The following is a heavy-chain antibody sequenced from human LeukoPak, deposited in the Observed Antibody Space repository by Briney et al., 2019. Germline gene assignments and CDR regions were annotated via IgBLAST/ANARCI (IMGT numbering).Heavy chain of an antibody. J-gene: IGHJ3*02. CDR1: GFTFSIYA. CDR3: ARDIASIAVAGTGAFDI. V-gene: IGHV3-23*01. D-gene: IGHD6-19*01. CDR2: ISATGTTT. Sequence: GGSLRLSCAASGFTFSIYAMTWVRQAPGKGLEWVSGISATGTTTYSADSVKGRFTISRDNSKNTLYLQMNSLRAEDTAVYYCARDIASIAVAGTGAFDIWGQGTMVTVSS.